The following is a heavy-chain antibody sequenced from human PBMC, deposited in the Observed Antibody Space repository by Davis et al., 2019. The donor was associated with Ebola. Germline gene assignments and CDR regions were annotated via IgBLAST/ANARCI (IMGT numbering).Heavy chain of an antibody. CDR3: AREPLVGATKSYYYYGMDV. D-gene: IGHD1-26*01. CDR2: ISAYNGNT. V-gene: IGHV1-18*01. J-gene: IGHJ6*02. CDR1: GYTFTSYG. Sequence: ASVKVSCKASGYTFTSYGISWVRQAPGQGLEWMGWISAYNGNTNYAQKLQGRVTMTTDTSTSTAYMELRSLRSDDTAVYYCAREPLVGATKSYYYYGMDVWGQGTTVTVSS.